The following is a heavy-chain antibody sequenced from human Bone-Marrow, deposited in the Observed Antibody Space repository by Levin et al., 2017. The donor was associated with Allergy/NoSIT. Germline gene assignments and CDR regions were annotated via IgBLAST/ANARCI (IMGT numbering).Heavy chain of an antibody. CDR3: ASQYSASSTWGY. D-gene: IGHD1-26*01. J-gene: IGHJ4*02. Sequence: NASETLSLTCTVSGGSISTTTYYWGWIRQPPGKGLEWIGSISYSGTTYYNPSLKSRVTISVDTSKNQFSLKLPSVTAEDTAVYFCASQYSASSTWGYWGQGTLVNVSS. V-gene: IGHV4-39*07. CDR2: ISYSGTT. CDR1: GGSISTTTYY.